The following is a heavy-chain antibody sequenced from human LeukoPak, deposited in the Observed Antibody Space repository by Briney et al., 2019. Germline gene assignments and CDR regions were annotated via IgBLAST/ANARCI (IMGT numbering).Heavy chain of an antibody. CDR2: IYYSGST. Sequence: SETLSLTCTVSGGSISSGDYSWIWIRQPPGKGLEWIGYIYYSGSTYYNPSLKSRVTISLATSKNQFSLKLTSVTAADTAVYYCARDGVVRGVIQHWGQGTLVTVSS. D-gene: IGHD3-10*01. V-gene: IGHV4-30-4*01. CDR3: ARDGVVRGVIQH. CDR1: GGSISSGDYS. J-gene: IGHJ1*01.